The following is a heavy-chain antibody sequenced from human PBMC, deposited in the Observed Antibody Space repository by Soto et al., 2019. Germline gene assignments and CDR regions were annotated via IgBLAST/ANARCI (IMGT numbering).Heavy chain of an antibody. CDR2: IFHSGST. CDR3: ARVVDYDILTGYYRGSGWFDP. J-gene: IGHJ5*02. V-gene: IGHV4-59*01. Sequence: SETLSLTCSVSGDSIGSYYWSWIRQPPGKGLEWIGYIFHSGSTNQNPSFQNRLTISVDTAKNQFSLSLSSVTAADTAVYYCARVVDYDILTGYYRGSGWFDPWGQGTLVTVSS. D-gene: IGHD3-9*01. CDR1: GDSIGSYY.